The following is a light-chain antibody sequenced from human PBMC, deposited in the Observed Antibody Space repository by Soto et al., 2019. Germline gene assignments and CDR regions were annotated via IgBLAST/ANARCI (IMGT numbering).Light chain of an antibody. CDR2: GNS. Sequence: QSVLTQPPSVSGAPGQRVTISCTGSSSNVGAGYDVHWYQQLPGTAPKLLIYGNSNRPSGVPDRFSGSKSGTSASLAITGLQAAEEADYYCQSYDSSLSGWVFGGGTKLTVL. J-gene: IGLJ3*02. V-gene: IGLV1-40*01. CDR3: QSYDSSLSGWV. CDR1: SSNVGAGYD.